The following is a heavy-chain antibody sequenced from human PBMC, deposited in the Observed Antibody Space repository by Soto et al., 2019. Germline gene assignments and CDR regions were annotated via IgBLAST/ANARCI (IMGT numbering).Heavy chain of an antibody. CDR3: ARFLWSDTSLYYFDY. V-gene: IGHV2-5*02. J-gene: IGHJ4*02. D-gene: IGHD3-3*01. CDR2: IYWDDDK. Sequence: QITLKESGPTLVKPTQTLTLTCTFSGFSLTGSGVGVGWIRQPPGKALEWLALIYWDDDKRYSPSLKSRLTITNDTSKHQVALTVTNMDPVDTATYYCARFLWSDTSLYYFDYWGQGTLVTVSS. CDR1: GFSLTGSGVG.